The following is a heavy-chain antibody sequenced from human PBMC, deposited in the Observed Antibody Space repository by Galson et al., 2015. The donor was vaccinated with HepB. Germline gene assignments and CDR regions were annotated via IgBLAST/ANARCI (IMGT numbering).Heavy chain of an antibody. CDR2: IIPIFGTA. D-gene: IGHD6-6*01. CDR3: ARDRVRVYSSSSRYYYYGMDV. V-gene: IGHV1-69*13. Sequence: SVKVSCKASGGTFSSYAISWVRQAPGQGLEWMGGIIPIFGTANYAQKFQGRVTITADESTSTAYMELSSLRSEDTAVYYCARDRVRVYSSSSRYYYYGMDVWGQGTTVTVSS. CDR1: GGTFSSYA. J-gene: IGHJ6*02.